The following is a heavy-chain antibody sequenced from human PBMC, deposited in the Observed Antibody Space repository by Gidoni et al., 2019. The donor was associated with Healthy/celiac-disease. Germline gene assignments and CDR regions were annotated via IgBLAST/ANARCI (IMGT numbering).Heavy chain of an antibody. V-gene: IGHV2-5*01. CDR2: IYWNDDK. J-gene: IGHJ4*02. CDR1: GFSLSTSGVG. Sequence: QITLKESGPTLVKPTQTLTLTCTFSGFSLSTSGVGVGWIRQPPGKALEWLALIYWNDDKRYSPSLKSRLTITKDTSKNQVVLTMTNMDPVDTATYYCAHRPLPEGGDYYFDYWGQGTLVTVSS. CDR3: AHRPLPEGGDYYFDY. D-gene: IGHD2-2*01.